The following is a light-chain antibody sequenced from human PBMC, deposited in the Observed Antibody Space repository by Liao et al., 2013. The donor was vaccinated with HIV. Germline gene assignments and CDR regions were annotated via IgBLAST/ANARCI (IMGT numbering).Light chain of an antibody. Sequence: SYELTQPPSVSVSPGQTASITCSGDYFDNKYASWYQQKPGQSPVLVIYQDTKRPSGIPERFSGSNSGNTATLTISGTQAMDEADYYCQAWDTSTAGVVFGGGTKLTVL. CDR2: QDT. CDR1: YFDNKY. J-gene: IGLJ2*01. CDR3: QAWDTSTAGVV. V-gene: IGLV3-1*01.